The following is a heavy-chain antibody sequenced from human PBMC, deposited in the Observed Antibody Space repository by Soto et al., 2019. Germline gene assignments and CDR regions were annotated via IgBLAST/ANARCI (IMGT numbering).Heavy chain of an antibody. CDR3: AKGHPLWFGELLSLGSFDY. CDR1: GFTFSSYG. Sequence: QAGGSLRLSCAASGFTFSSYGMHWVRQAPGKGLEWVAVISYDGSNKYYADSVKGRFTISRDNSKNTLYLQMNSLRAEDTAVYYCAKGHPLWFGELLSLGSFDYWGQGTLVTVSS. D-gene: IGHD3-10*01. CDR2: ISYDGSNK. J-gene: IGHJ4*02. V-gene: IGHV3-30*18.